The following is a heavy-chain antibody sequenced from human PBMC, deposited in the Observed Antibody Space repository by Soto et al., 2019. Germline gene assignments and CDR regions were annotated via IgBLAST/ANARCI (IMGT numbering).Heavy chain of an antibody. V-gene: IGHV3-30*19. CDR2: ISYDGGLQ. J-gene: IGHJ4*02. CDR1: GFTFTSYG. CDR3: VSDRGYGHASVPYS. Sequence: QAHLVESGGGVVQPGRSLRLSCAASGFTFTSYGMHWVRQAPGTRLAWVAVISYDGGLQHYADSVKGRFTISRDNSKNMVLVQMNSLRAEDTAVYYWVSDRGYGHASVPYSWGQGTLVSVSS. D-gene: IGHD5-18*01.